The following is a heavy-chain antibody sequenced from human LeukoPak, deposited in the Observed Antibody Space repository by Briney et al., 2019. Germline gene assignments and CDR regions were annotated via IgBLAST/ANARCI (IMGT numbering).Heavy chain of an antibody. J-gene: IGHJ4*02. CDR3: ARGRRITMVRGPHPGFDY. D-gene: IGHD3-10*01. Sequence: PSETLSLTCTVSGGSISSYYWSWIRQPPGKGLEWIGYIYYSGSTNYNPSLKSRVTISVDTSKNQFSLKLSSVTAADTAVYYCARGRRITMVRGPHPGFDYWGQGTLVTVSS. CDR2: IYYSGST. V-gene: IGHV4-59*01. CDR1: GGSISSYY.